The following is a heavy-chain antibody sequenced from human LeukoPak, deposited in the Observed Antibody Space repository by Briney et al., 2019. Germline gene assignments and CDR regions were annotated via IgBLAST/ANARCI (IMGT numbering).Heavy chain of an antibody. Sequence: GGSLGLSCAASGFTFSSYSMNWVRQAPGKGLEWVSSISSSSSYIYYADLVKGRFTISRDNTKNTLYLQMNSLRAEDTAVYYCAKDRHAPGRYCSSTSCFPFDSWGQGTLVTVSS. CDR1: GFTFSSYS. CDR2: ISSSSSYI. J-gene: IGHJ5*01. D-gene: IGHD2-2*01. CDR3: AKDRHAPGRYCSSTSCFPFDS. V-gene: IGHV3-21*04.